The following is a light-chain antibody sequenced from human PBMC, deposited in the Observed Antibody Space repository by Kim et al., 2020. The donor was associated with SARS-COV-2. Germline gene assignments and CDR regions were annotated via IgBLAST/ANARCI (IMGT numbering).Light chain of an antibody. V-gene: IGKV3-15*01. CDR3: QQYDKWPLT. CDR1: QSANSN. CDR2: DAS. J-gene: IGKJ4*01. Sequence: VSPGERATLSCRASQSANSNLAWYQQIPGQAPRLLIYDASTRATDIPARFSGSGSGTDFTLTISCLQSEDFAVYYCQQYDKWPLTFGGGTKVDIK.